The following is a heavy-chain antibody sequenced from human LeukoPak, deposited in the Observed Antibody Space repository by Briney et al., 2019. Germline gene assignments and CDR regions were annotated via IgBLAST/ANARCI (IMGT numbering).Heavy chain of an antibody. D-gene: IGHD3-10*01. V-gene: IGHV4-59*01. CDR3: AKAGTMGYYYYYMDV. CDR2: IYYSGYT. CDR1: GGSISSYY. Sequence: SETLSLTCTVSGGSISSYYWSWIRQPPGKGLKWIGNIYYSGYTTYSPSLRSRVTISVDTSKNQFSLKLSSVTAADTAVYYCAKAGTMGYYYYYMDVWGKGTTVTISS. J-gene: IGHJ6*03.